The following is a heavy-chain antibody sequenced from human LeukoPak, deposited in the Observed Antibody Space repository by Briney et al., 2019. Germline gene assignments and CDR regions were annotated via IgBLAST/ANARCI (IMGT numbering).Heavy chain of an antibody. Sequence: ASVKVSCKTSGFSFTAYYVHWVRQAPGQGLEWLGWINPNSGDTNYAQKFQGRVTMTRDTSISTAYMELSRLRSDDTAVYCCARANRAYTALVHYWGQGALVTVSS. CDR3: ARANRAYTALVHY. J-gene: IGHJ4*02. D-gene: IGHD5-18*01. CDR2: INPNSGDT. CDR1: GFSFTAYY. V-gene: IGHV1-2*02.